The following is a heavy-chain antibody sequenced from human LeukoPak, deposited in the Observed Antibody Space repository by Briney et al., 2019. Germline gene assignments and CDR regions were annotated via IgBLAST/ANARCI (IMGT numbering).Heavy chain of an antibody. CDR1: GFSFRTYW. D-gene: IGHD5-24*01. CDR2: IKKDGSER. Sequence: GGSLRLSCAASGFSFRTYWMTWVRRAPGKGLEWVADIKKDGSERYYVDSVKGRFTISRDNAKNSVFLQMNSLRVEDTAVYYCARAVEAEMATKGGYYFDYWGQGTLVTVSS. J-gene: IGHJ4*02. V-gene: IGHV3-7*01. CDR3: ARAVEAEMATKGGYYFDY.